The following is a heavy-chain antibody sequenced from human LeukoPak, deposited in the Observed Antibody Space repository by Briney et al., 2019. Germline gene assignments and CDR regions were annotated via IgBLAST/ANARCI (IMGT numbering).Heavy chain of an antibody. CDR3: SKLPTVQLRVWFGELFSYFQH. Sequence: GGSLRLSCAASGFTFSSYAMSWVRQAPGKGLEWVSAISGSGGSTYYADSVKGRFTISRDNSKNTLYLQMNSLRAEDTAVYYYSKLPTVQLRVWFGELFSYFQHWGQGTLVTVSS. CDR2: ISGSGGST. CDR1: GFTFSSYA. D-gene: IGHD3-10*01. V-gene: IGHV3-23*01. J-gene: IGHJ1*01.